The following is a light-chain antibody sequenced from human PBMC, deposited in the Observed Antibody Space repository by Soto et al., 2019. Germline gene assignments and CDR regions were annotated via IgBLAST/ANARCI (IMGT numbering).Light chain of an antibody. Sequence: AIRMTQSPSSLSASTGDRVTITCRASQGISSYLAWYQQKPGKAPKVLTHTASTLQGGVPSRFSGSGSGTDFTLTISRLQSEDFATYYCQQYYTYPWTFGQGTKVEVK. CDR3: QQYYTYPWT. J-gene: IGKJ1*01. CDR2: TAS. CDR1: QGISSY. V-gene: IGKV1-8*01.